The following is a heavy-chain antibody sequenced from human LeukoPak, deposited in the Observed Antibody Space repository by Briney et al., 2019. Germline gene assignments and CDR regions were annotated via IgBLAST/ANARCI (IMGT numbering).Heavy chain of an antibody. D-gene: IGHD2-21*01. J-gene: IGHJ4*02. V-gene: IGHV3-23*01. CDR1: GFIFSNYA. CDR3: ATEKGDSPDY. Sequence: GGSLRLSCAASGFIFSNYAMSWVRQAPGKGLEWVSGISGSGGNTFYVDSVKGRFTISRDNPKNTLYLQMNSLGAEDTAVYYCATEKGDSPDYWGQGTLVTVSS. CDR2: ISGSGGNT.